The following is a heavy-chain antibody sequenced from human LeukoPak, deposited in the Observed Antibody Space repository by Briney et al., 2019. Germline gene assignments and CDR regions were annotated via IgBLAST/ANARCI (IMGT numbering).Heavy chain of an antibody. CDR3: ARVGPAAIYYYYYYYMDV. D-gene: IGHD2-2*01. J-gene: IGHJ6*03. V-gene: IGHV4-59*01. CDR1: GGSISSYY. CDR2: IYYSGST. Sequence: SESLSLTCTVSGGSISSYYWSWIRQPPGKGLEWIGYIYYSGSTNYNPSLKSRVTISVDTSKKQFSLKLSSVTAADTAVYYCARVGPAAIYYYYYYYMDVWGKGTTVTVSS.